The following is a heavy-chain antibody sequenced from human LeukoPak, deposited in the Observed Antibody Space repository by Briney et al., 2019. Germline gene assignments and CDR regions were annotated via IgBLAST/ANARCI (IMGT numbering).Heavy chain of an antibody. Sequence: ASVKVSCKASGYTFSHYGFSWVRQAPGQGLEWMGWISAYSGHTDYAQKFQGRVTMTRDTSISTAYMELSRLRSDDTAVYYCARDAYYDFWSGYSRNSYYYYMDVWGKGTTVTVSS. J-gene: IGHJ6*03. D-gene: IGHD3-3*01. CDR2: ISAYSGHT. CDR3: ARDAYYDFWSGYSRNSYYYYMDV. V-gene: IGHV1-2*02. CDR1: GYTFSHYG.